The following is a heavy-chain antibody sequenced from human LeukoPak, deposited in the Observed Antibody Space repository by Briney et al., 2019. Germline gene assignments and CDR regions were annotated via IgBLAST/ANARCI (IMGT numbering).Heavy chain of an antibody. V-gene: IGHV1-69*05. D-gene: IGHD1-14*01. J-gene: IGHJ4*02. CDR3: ARVSRGHRGHFDS. CDR2: IIPIFATT. Sequence: SVKVSCKASGGTFSGYAISWVRQAPGQGLEWMGGIIPIFATTNYAQKFQGRVTITTDESTSTAYMELSSLRSEDTAVYYCARVSRGHRGHFDSWGQGTLVTVSS. CDR1: GGTFSGYA.